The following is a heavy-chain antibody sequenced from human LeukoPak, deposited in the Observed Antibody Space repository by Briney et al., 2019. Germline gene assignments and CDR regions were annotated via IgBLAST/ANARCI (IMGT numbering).Heavy chain of an antibody. Sequence: GESLKISCKGSGYSFNTYWIAWVRQMPGKGLEWMGIIYPGDSDTKYSPSFQGQVTISADNSISTAYLQWSSLKASNTAMYYCARHSSSWYYFDYWGQGTLVTVSS. CDR2: IYPGDSDT. D-gene: IGHD6-13*01. CDR3: ARHSSSWYYFDY. J-gene: IGHJ4*02. CDR1: GYSFNTYW. V-gene: IGHV5-51*01.